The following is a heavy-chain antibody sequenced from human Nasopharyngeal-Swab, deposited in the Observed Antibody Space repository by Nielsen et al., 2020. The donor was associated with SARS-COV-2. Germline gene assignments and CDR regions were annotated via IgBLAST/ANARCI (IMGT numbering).Heavy chain of an antibody. Sequence: GGSLRPSCLTSGSTFARYWMTWVRQPPGKGLEWVANILQDVDTTYSLESVKGRFTIARDNAKNSLYLQMNSLRAEDTAVYFCARDPPSTGDYYFDHWGQGTLVTVSS. CDR1: GSTFARYW. CDR3: ARDPPSTGDYYFDH. CDR2: ILQDVDTT. J-gene: IGHJ4*02. V-gene: IGHV3-7*01. D-gene: IGHD7-27*01.